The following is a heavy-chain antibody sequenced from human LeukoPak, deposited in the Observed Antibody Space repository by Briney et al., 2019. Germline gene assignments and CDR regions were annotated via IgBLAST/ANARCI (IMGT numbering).Heavy chain of an antibody. D-gene: IGHD4/OR15-4a*01. CDR1: GFTFSSYA. CDR3: ARELNYYYYGMDV. Sequence: GGSLRLSCAASGFTFSSYAMSWVRQAPGKGLEWVSAISGSGGSTYYADSVKGRFTISRDNSMNTLYLQMNSLRVEDTAVYYRARELNYYYYGMDVWGQGTTVTVSS. CDR2: ISGSGGST. J-gene: IGHJ6*02. V-gene: IGHV3-23*01.